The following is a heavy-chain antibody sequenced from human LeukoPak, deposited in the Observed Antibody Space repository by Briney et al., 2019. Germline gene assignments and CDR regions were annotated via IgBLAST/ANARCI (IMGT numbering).Heavy chain of an antibody. D-gene: IGHD5-12*01. Sequence: PPETLSLTCTVSGGSISTYYSSWIRHRPGEGREWVGYIFYSGGTTYTTPPTSRVTISVETSMQQSSLNRNSVTAAATAVHYCAVATSYYYYYMDVWGKGTTVTVSS. J-gene: IGHJ6*03. V-gene: IGHV4-59*01. CDR3: AVATSYYYYYMDV. CDR1: GGSISTYY. CDR2: IFYSGGT.